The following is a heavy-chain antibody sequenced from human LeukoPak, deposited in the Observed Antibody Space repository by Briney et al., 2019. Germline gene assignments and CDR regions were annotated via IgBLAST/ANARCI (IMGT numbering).Heavy chain of an antibody. CDR3: ARARVKPEQQLVSSMGY. J-gene: IGHJ4*02. V-gene: IGHV3-23*01. CDR2: ISGSGGST. Sequence: LSGGSLRLSCAASGFTFSSYAMSWVRQAPGKGLEWVSAISGSGGSTYYADSVKGRFTISRDNSKNTLYLQMNSLRAEDTAVYYCARARVKPEQQLVSSMGYWGQGTLVTVSS. CDR1: GFTFSSYA. D-gene: IGHD6-13*01.